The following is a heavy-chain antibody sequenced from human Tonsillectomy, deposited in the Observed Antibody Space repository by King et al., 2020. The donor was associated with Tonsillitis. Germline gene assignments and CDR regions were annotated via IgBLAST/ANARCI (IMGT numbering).Heavy chain of an antibody. CDR3: VKGAVFALDY. J-gene: IGHJ4*02. CDR1: GFSFSSYA. V-gene: IGHV3-64D*06. CDR2: INSNGRNT. D-gene: IGHD2-8*01. Sequence: VQLVESGGGLVQPGGSLRISCSASGFSFSSYAMYWVRQAPGMGLKFVSGINSNGRNTYYADSVKGRFTISRDNSKNTLYLQMRSLRAEDTAVYYCVKGAVFALDYWGQGTLVTVSS.